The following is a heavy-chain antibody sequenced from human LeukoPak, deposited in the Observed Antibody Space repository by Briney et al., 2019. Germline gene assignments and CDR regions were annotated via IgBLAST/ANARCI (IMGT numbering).Heavy chain of an antibody. CDR1: GFTFSSYA. V-gene: IGHV3-23*01. CDR2: ISGSGGST. CDR3: ANWVFDWLPKARNWFDP. Sequence: GGSLRLSCAASGFTFSSYAMSWVRQAPGKGLEWVSAISGSGGSTYYADSVKGRFTISRDNSKNTLYLQMNSLRAEDTAVYYCANWVFDWLPKARNWFDPWAREPWSPSPQ. J-gene: IGHJ5*02. D-gene: IGHD3-9*01.